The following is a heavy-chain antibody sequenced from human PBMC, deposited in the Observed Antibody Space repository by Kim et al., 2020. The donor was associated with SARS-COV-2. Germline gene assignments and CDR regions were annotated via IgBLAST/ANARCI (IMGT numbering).Heavy chain of an antibody. CDR2: IRSKAYGGTT. CDR3: TGNLYYDILTGYYHPTGGMDV. J-gene: IGHJ6*02. V-gene: IGHV3-49*03. CDR1: GFTFGDYA. D-gene: IGHD3-9*01. Sequence: GGSLRLSCTASGFTFGDYAMSWFRQAPGKGLEWVGFIRSKAYGGTTEYAASVKGRFTISRDDSKSIAYLQMNSLKTEDTAVYYCTGNLYYDILTGYYHPTGGMDVWGQGTTVTVSS.